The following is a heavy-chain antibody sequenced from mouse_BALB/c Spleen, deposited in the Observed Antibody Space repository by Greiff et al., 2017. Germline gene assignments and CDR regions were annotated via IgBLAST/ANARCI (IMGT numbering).Heavy chain of an antibody. J-gene: IGHJ4*01. Sequence: VQLQQSGPGLVKPSQSLSLTCSVTGYSITSGYYWNWIRQFPGNKLEWMGYISYDGSNNYNPSLKNRISITRDTSKNQFFLKLNSVTTEDTATYYCARDRIYYYGSSYGYAMDYWGQGTSVTVSS. D-gene: IGHD1-1*01. CDR3: ARDRIYYYGSSYGYAMDY. CDR2: ISYDGSN. V-gene: IGHV3-6*02. CDR1: GYSITSGYY.